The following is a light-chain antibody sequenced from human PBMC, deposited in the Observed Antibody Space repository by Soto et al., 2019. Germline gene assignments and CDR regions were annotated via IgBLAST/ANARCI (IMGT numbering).Light chain of an antibody. V-gene: IGKV1-33*01. CDR3: QQANSFPRT. CDR2: DAS. Sequence: DIQMTQSPSSLSASVGDRVTITCRASQSISSYLNWYQQKPGKAPKLLIYDASNLETGVPSRFSGSGSGTDFTFTISSLQPEDFATYYCQQANSFPRTFGGGTKVDIK. J-gene: IGKJ4*01. CDR1: QSISSY.